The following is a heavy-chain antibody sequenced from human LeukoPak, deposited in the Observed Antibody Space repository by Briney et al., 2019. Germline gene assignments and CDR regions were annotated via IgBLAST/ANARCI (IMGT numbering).Heavy chain of an antibody. CDR2: ISWNSGSI. D-gene: IGHD2-21*01. J-gene: IGHJ4*02. V-gene: IGHV3-9*01. CDR1: GFTFSSYS. Sequence: GGSLRLSCAASGFTFSSYSMNWVRQAPGKGLEWVSGISWNSGSIGYADSVKGRFTISRDNAKNSLYLQMNSLRAEDTALYYCAKANDIFLEDTPPLKWGQGTLVTVSS. CDR3: AKANDIFLEDTPPLK.